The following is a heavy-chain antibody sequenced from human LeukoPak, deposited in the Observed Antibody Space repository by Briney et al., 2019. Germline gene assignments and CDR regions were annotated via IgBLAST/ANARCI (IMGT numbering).Heavy chain of an antibody. J-gene: IGHJ3*02. Sequence: GGSLRLSCAASGFTFSSCAMGWVRQAPGKGLEWVSTLSGSGAITYYADSVKGRFTISRDNSKNTLYLQMNSLRAEDTAVYYCAKVTTTVTFRDAFDIWGQGTMVTVSS. CDR1: GFTFSSCA. V-gene: IGHV3-23*01. CDR3: AKVTTTVTFRDAFDI. D-gene: IGHD4-17*01. CDR2: LSGSGAIT.